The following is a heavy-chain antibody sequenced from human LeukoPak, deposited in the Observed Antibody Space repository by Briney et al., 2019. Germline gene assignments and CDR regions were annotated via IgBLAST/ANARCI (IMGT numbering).Heavy chain of an antibody. V-gene: IGHV4-59*12. J-gene: IGHJ3*02. Sequence: TASETLSLTCTVSGGSISSYYWSWIRQPPGKGLEWIGYIYYSGSTNYNPSLKSRVTISVDRSKNQFSLKLSSVTAADTAVYYCARAGYCSGGSCKGGAFDIWGQGTMVTVSS. CDR2: IYYSGST. D-gene: IGHD2-15*01. CDR3: ARAGYCSGGSCKGGAFDI. CDR1: GGSISSYY.